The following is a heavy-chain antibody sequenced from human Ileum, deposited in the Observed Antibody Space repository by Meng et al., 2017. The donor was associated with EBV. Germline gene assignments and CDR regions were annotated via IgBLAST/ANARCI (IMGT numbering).Heavy chain of an antibody. Sequence: QVKLQQWGAGLLHPSETLSLTCAVYGGSFSGYYWTWIRQPPGKGLEWIGEINHSGSTNYNPSLKSRVTISVDKNQLSLKLSSVTAADTAVYYCARGFYTYGSSCFDYWGQGTLVTVSS. CDR1: GGSFSGYY. V-gene: IGHV4-34*01. J-gene: IGHJ4*02. CDR2: INHSGST. D-gene: IGHD6-13*01. CDR3: ARGFYTYGSSCFDY.